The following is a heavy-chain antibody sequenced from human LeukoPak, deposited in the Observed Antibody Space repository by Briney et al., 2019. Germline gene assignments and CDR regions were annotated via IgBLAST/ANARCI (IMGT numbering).Heavy chain of an antibody. D-gene: IGHD4-17*01. J-gene: IGHJ4*02. CDR2: ISSSGSTI. CDR1: GLTFSSYE. V-gene: IGHV3-48*03. CDR3: ARDAPVTDY. Sequence: GGSLRLSCAASGLTFSSYEMNWVRQAPGKGLEWVSYISSSGSTIYYADSVKGRFTISRDNAKNSLYLQMNSLRAEDTAVYYGARDAPVTDYWGQGTLVTVSS.